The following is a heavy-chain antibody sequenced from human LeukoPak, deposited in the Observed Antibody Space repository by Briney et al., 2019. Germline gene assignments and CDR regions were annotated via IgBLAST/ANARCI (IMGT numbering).Heavy chain of an antibody. V-gene: IGHV4-59*05. CDR1: GGSFSGYY. J-gene: IGHJ4*02. Sequence: NPSETLSLTCAVYGGSFSGYYWGWIRQPPGKGLEWIGSIYYSGVTYYNPSLESRLTISVDSSKNQFSLKMTSVTAADTAVYYSATSGSYRTPGKYWGPGALVTVSS. CDR2: IYYSGVT. CDR3: ATSGSYRTPGKY. D-gene: IGHD1-26*01.